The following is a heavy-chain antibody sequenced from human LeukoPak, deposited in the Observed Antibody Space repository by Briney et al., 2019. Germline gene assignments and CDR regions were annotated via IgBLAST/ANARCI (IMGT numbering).Heavy chain of an antibody. Sequence: GSSVKVSCKASGGTLSSYAISWVRQAPGQGLEWMGRIIPILGIANYAQKFQGRVTITADKSTSTAYMELSSLRSEDTAVYYCAKAVVAATDNWFDPWGQGTLVTVSS. CDR2: IIPILGIA. CDR1: GGTLSSYA. J-gene: IGHJ5*02. D-gene: IGHD2-15*01. CDR3: AKAVVAATDNWFDP. V-gene: IGHV1-69*04.